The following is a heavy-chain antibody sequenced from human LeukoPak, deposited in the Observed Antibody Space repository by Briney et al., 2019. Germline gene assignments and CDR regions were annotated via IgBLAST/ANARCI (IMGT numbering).Heavy chain of an antibody. D-gene: IGHD3-22*01. V-gene: IGHV3-21*01. CDR2: ISSSSYI. Sequence: GGSLRLSCAASGFTFSSYSMNWVRQAPGKGLEWVSSISSSSYIYYADSVKGRFTISRDNAKNSLYLQMNSLRAEDTAVHYCARPLVYYDSSGYYPLDYWGQGTLVTVSS. CDR1: GFTFSSYS. J-gene: IGHJ4*02. CDR3: ARPLVYYDSSGYYPLDY.